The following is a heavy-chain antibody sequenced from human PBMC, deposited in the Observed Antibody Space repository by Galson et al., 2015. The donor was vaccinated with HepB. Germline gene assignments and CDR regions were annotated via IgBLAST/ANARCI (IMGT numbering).Heavy chain of an antibody. J-gene: IGHJ5*02. V-gene: IGHV1-69*02. CDR2: IIPILGIA. Sequence: SVKVSCKASGGTFSSYTISWVRQAPGQGLEWMGRIIPILGIANYAQKFQGRVTITADKSTSTAYMELSSLRSEDTAVYYCARGDQLNKNCSGGSCPRNWFDPWGQGTLVTVSS. CDR3: ARGDQLNKNCSGGSCPRNWFDP. CDR1: GGTFSSYT. D-gene: IGHD2-15*01.